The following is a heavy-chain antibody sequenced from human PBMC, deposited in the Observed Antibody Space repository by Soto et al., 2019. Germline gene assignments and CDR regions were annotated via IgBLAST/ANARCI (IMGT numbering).Heavy chain of an antibody. Sequence: EVQLVESGGGLVQPGGSLRLSCAASGFTFSDHYIDWVRQAPGKGLEWVGRSRNKGNSYTTEYAASVKGRFTISRDKSKNSLYLQMNSLKTEDTAVYYCARGYKSFDIWGQGTMVTVSA. CDR1: GFTFSDHY. D-gene: IGHD1-20*01. V-gene: IGHV3-72*01. CDR2: SRNKGNSYTT. CDR3: ARGYKSFDI. J-gene: IGHJ3*02.